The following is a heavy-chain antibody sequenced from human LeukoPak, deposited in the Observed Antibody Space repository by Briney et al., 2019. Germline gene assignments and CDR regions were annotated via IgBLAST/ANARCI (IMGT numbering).Heavy chain of an antibody. CDR3: ASLRVAGTIDY. Sequence: SETLSLTCTVSAGSISSTYWSWIRQPAGKGLEWIGRIYTSGSTNYNPSLKSRVTMSVDTSKNQFSLKLSSVTAADTAVYYCASLRVAGTIDYWGQGTLVTVSS. V-gene: IGHV4-4*07. CDR1: AGSISSTY. CDR2: IYTSGST. D-gene: IGHD2-15*01. J-gene: IGHJ4*02.